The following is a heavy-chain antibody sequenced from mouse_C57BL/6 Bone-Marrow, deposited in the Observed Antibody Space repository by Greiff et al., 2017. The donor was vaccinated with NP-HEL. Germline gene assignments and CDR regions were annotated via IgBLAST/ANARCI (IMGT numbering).Heavy chain of an antibody. CDR3: ARGTRGDY. J-gene: IGHJ2*01. CDR2: ISYDGSN. Sequence: EVKLQESGPGLVKPSQSLSLTCSVTGYSITSGYYWNWIRQFPGNKLEWMGYISYDGSNNYNPSLKNRISITRDTSKNQFFLKLNSVTTEDTATYYCARGTRGDYWGQGTTLTVSS. CDR1: GYSITSGYY. V-gene: IGHV3-6*01.